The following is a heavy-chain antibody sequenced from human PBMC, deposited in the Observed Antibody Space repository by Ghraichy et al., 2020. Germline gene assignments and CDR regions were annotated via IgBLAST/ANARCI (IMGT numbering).Heavy chain of an antibody. V-gene: IGHV4-39*01. D-gene: IGHD6-13*01. CDR3: ARSQQLVNFDY. CDR2: IYYSGST. CDR1: GGSISSCSYY. Sequence: SETLSLTCTSSGGSISSCSYYWGWIRQHPGKGLVWIGTIYYSGSTYYNPSLKSRVTISVDTSKHQFSPKLRSVTAADTAVYYCARSQQLVNFDYWGQGTLLTVSS. J-gene: IGHJ4*02.